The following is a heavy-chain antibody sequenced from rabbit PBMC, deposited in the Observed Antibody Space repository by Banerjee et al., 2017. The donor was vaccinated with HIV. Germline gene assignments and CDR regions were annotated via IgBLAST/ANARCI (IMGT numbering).Heavy chain of an antibody. CDR2: IYEGDGST. J-gene: IGHJ4*01. Sequence: EESGGDLVQPEGSLTLTCTASGLDFSSSYWICWVRQAPGKVLEWIACIYEGDGSTYYASWVNGRFTISKTSSTTVTLQMTSLTAADTATYFCARASDYYISGGFGVTGFNLWGQGTLVTVS. CDR1: GLDFSSSYW. CDR3: ARASDYYISGGFGVTGFNL. V-gene: IGHV1S45*01. D-gene: IGHD6-1*01.